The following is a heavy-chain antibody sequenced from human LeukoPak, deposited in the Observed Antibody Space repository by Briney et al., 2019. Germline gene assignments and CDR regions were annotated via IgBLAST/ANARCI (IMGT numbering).Heavy chain of an antibody. CDR1: GGSVSSGSYY. Sequence: PSETLSLTCTVSGGSVSSGSYYWSWIRQPPGKGLEWVGSISYTGDTYYNPSLRSRVAISVDTSKNQFSLNLSSVTAADTAVYFCARQPTSPKYYFDYRGQGTLVTVSS. D-gene: IGHD2/OR15-2a*01. CDR3: ARQPTSPKYYFDY. V-gene: IGHV4-39*01. J-gene: IGHJ4*02. CDR2: ISYTGDT.